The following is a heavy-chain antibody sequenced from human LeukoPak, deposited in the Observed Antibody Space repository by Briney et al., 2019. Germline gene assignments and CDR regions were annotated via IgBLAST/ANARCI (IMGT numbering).Heavy chain of an antibody. D-gene: IGHD4-17*01. V-gene: IGHV3-66*01. J-gene: IGHJ4*02. Sequence: SFKASGYTFTTYGISSVRQAPGKGLEWVSVIYSGGSTYYADSVKGRFTISRDNSKNTLYLQMNSLRAEDTAVYYCARVDYGDYGFDYWGQGTLVTVS. CDR3: ARVDYGDYGFDY. CDR1: GYTFTTYG. CDR2: IYSGGST.